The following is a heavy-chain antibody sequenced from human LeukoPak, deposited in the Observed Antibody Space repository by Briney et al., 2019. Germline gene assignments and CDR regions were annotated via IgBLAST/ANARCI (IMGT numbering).Heavy chain of an antibody. Sequence: GGSLRLSCAASGFTFSSYWMHWVRQAPGKGLVWVSRINSDGSSTSYADSVKGRFTISRDNAKNTLYLQMNSLRAEDTAVYYCARVVLNYYYYMDVWGKGTTVTVSS. V-gene: IGHV3-74*01. J-gene: IGHJ6*03. CDR1: GFTFSSYW. CDR2: INSDGSST. D-gene: IGHD2-15*01. CDR3: ARVVLNYYYYMDV.